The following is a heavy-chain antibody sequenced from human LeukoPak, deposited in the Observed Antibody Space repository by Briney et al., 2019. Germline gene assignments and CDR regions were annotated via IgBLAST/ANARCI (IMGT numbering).Heavy chain of an antibody. CDR2: IVYSGGST. CDR1: GFTFSSYA. V-gene: IGHV3-23*01. CDR3: ARGLEAFDI. Sequence: GGSLRLSCAASGFTFSSYAMSWVRQAPGKGLEWVSAIVYSGGSTYYADSVKGRFTISRDNSKNTLYLQMNSLRAEDTAVYYCARGLEAFDIWGQGTMVTVSS. J-gene: IGHJ3*02.